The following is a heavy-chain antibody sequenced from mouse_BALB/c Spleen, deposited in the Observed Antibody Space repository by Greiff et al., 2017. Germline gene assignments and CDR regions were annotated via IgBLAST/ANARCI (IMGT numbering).Heavy chain of an antibody. J-gene: IGHJ2*01. CDR3: ARYGVGFDY. CDR2: IYPGDGDT. V-gene: IGHV1-82*01. Sequence: QVQLQQSGPELVKPGASVKISCKASGYAFSSSWMNWVKQRPGQGLEWIGRIYPGDGDTNYNGKFKGKATLTADKSSSTAYMQLSSLTSVDSAVYFWARYGVGFDYWGQGTTLTVPS. D-gene: IGHD1-1*01. CDR1: GYAFSSSW.